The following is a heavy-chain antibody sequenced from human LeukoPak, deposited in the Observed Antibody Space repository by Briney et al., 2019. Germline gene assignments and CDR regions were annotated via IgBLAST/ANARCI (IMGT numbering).Heavy chain of an antibody. CDR1: GFTFSSYS. J-gene: IGHJ4*02. V-gene: IGHV3-21*01. Sequence: PGGSLRLSCAASGFTFSSYSMNWVRQAPGKGLEWVSSISSSSGSIYYADSVKGRFTISRDNAKNSLYLQMNNLRVEDTAVYYCARDWNYFSCWGQGTLVTVSS. CDR3: ARDWNYFSC. CDR2: ISSSSGSI. D-gene: IGHD1-1*01.